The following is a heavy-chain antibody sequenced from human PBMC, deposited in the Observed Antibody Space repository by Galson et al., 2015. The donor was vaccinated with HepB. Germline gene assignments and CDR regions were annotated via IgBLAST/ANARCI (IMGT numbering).Heavy chain of an antibody. Sequence: AEVKKPGESLKISCKVSGDSFSNYWIGWVRQMPGKGLEWMGLIYLDDPDTGYSPSFQGQVTISADKSISTAYLQWSSLRASDTATYYCAKEAGPWGQGTLVTVSS. CDR2: IYLDDPDT. J-gene: IGHJ5*02. CDR3: AKEAGP. CDR1: GDSFSNYW. V-gene: IGHV5-51*01.